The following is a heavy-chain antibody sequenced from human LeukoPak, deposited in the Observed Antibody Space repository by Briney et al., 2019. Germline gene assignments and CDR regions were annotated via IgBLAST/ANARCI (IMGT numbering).Heavy chain of an antibody. J-gene: IGHJ3*02. CDR1: GYTFTGYY. V-gene: IGHV1-2*02. CDR2: INPYSYGT. Sequence: ASVKVSCKASGYTFTGYYIHWVRQAPGQGLEWMGWINPYSYGTNYAQKFQGRVTMTRDTSISTAYMELSRLRSDDTAVYYCARVGLSGSYFGAAFDIWGQGTMVTVSS. CDR3: ARVGLSGSYFGAAFDI. D-gene: IGHD1-26*01.